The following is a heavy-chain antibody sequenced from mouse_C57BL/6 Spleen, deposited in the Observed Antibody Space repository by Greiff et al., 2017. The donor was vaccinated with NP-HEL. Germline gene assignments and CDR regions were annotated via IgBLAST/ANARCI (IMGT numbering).Heavy chain of an antibody. J-gene: IGHJ2*01. D-gene: IGHD2-3*01. V-gene: IGHV1-55*01. CDR2: IYPGSGST. CDR1: GYTFTSYW. Sequence: QVQLQQPGAELVKPGASVKMSCKASGYTFTSYWITWVKQRPGQGLEWIGDIYPGSGSTNYNEKFKSKATLTVDTSSSTAYMQLSSLTSEDSAVYYCARYDGYAGYFDYWGQGTTLTDSS. CDR3: ARYDGYAGYFDY.